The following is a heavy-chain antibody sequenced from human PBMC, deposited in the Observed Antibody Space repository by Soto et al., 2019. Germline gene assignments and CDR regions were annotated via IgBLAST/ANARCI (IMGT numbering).Heavy chain of an antibody. CDR2: IYYSGST. D-gene: IGHD2-8*01. CDR3: ARHGYCTNGVCYTDYYYMDV. CDR1: GGSISSSSYY. Sequence: PSETLSLTCTVSGGSISSSSYYWGWIRQPPGKGLEWIGSIYYSGSTYYNPSLKSRVTISADTSKNQFSLKLSSVTAADTAVYYCARHGYCTNGVCYTDYYYMDVWGKGTTVTVSS. V-gene: IGHV4-39*01. J-gene: IGHJ6*03.